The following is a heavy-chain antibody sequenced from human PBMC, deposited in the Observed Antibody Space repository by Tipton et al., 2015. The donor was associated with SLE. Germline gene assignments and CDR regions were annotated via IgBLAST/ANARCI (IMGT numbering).Heavy chain of an antibody. D-gene: IGHD6-19*01. J-gene: IGHJ3*02. CDR1: GYSFTSYW. Sequence: QSGPEVKKPGESLKISCKGSGYSFTSYWIGWVRQMPGKGLEWMGLIYPGDSDARYSPSFQGQVTISADKSISTAFLHWSSLQASDTAIYYCASPPQLAGDGNIFDIWGQGTMVTVSS. CDR3: ASPPQLAGDGNIFDI. V-gene: IGHV5-51*03. CDR2: IYPGDSDA.